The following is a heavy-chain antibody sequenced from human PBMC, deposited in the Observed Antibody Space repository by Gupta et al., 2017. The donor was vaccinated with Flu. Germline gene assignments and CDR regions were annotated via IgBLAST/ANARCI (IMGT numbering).Heavy chain of an antibody. J-gene: IGHJ4*01. D-gene: IGHD5-18*01. CDR3: AKDRGDTAMVLDY. V-gene: IGHV3-23*01. CDR1: GFTFSSYA. Sequence: EVQLLESGGGLVQPGGSLRLSCAASGFTFSSYAMSWVRQAPGKGLEWVSAISGSGGSTYYADAVKGRFTISRDNAKNTLYLQMKSLRDEDTAVYYCAKDRGDTAMVLDYGGHVTMVTVSS. CDR2: ISGSGGST.